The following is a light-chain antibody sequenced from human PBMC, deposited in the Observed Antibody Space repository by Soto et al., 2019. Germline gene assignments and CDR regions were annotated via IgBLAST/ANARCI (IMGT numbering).Light chain of an antibody. CDR2: KAS. J-gene: IGKJ1*01. CDR1: QSVDNW. V-gene: IGKV1-5*03. Sequence: DIQMTQSPSTLSASVGDRVTITCRASQSVDNWLTWYPHKPGKAPHLLIYKASSLETGVPSRFSGSGSVTAFTLTISSLQPDDFANYYCQQFYHYPWTFGQGTKVEIK. CDR3: QQFYHYPWT.